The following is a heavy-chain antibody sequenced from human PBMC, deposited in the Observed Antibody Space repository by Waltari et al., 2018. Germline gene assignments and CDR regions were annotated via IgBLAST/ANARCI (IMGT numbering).Heavy chain of an antibody. CDR3: ARDRGRGLYFDS. J-gene: IGHJ4*02. CDR1: W. D-gene: IGHD2-15*01. Sequence: WWGGVRQSPGKGLGGIGQIHRSGRTYYNPSLESRVSVSMDTSNNKFFLKLSSAIAADTAVYYCARDRGRGLYFDSWGQGALVTVSP. V-gene: IGHV4-4*02. CDR2: IHRSGRT.